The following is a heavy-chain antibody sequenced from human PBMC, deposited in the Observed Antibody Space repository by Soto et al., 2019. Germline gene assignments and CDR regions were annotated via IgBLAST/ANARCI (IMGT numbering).Heavy chain of an antibody. J-gene: IGHJ4*02. CDR3: ARDYYYDSSGYYKGFDY. Sequence: PWETLSLTCTVSGGSSRCGDYSLTWIRQPPGKGLEWTGSIYNSGSTYYNPSLKSRVTISVDTSKNQFSLKLSSVTAADTAVYYCARDYYYDSSGYYKGFDYWGQGTLVTVSS. CDR1: GGSSRCGDYS. CDR2: IYNSGST. D-gene: IGHD3-22*01. V-gene: IGHV4-30-4*01.